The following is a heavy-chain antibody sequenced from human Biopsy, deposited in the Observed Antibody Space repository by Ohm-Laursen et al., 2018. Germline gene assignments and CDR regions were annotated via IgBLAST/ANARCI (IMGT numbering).Heavy chain of an antibody. Sequence: ASVKVSYKASGYDFLDFHIHWVRQVPGQGLEWIGHINPHTGVTKYARKFLGRITMTGDTSISTAYMDLSRLTSADTGIYYCARPSGGVSTIGFDPWGQGTLVIVSS. CDR1: GYDFLDFH. D-gene: IGHD5/OR15-5a*01. CDR2: INPHTGVT. J-gene: IGHJ5*02. CDR3: ARPSGGVSTIGFDP. V-gene: IGHV1-2*05.